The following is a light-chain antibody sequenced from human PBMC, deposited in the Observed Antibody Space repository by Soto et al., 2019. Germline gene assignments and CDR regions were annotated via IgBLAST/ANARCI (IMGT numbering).Light chain of an antibody. V-gene: IGLV1-40*01. CDR1: NSNIGAGSN. CDR2: DNN. J-gene: IGLJ3*02. Sequence: QSVLTQPPSVSGAPGQRVTLSCTGTNSNIGAGSNVHWYQQLPGTAPKLLISDNNNRPSGVSDRFSGSKSGTSPSLAITGLQAEDEADYYCQSYDTTLSGWVFGAGTKLTVL. CDR3: QSYDTTLSGWV.